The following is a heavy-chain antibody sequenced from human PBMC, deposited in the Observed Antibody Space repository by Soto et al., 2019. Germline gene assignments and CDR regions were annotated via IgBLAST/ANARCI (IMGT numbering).Heavy chain of an antibody. D-gene: IGHD3-9*01. V-gene: IGHV4-39*01. J-gene: IGHJ4*02. CDR2: IYYRGNT. CDR3: ARLEGLATISYYFDY. CDR1: GDSINSDNYY. Sequence: QLQLQESGPGLVKPSETLSLTCSVSGDSINSDNYYWGWIRQPPGKGLEWIGSIYYRGNTYYNPYLKTRVTISLDKSKRQFSLKLNSVTAADSAVYFCARLEGLATISYYFDYWGQGTLVTVSS.